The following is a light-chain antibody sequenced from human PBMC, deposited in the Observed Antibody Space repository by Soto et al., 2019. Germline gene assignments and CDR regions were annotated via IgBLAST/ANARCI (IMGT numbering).Light chain of an antibody. CDR3: QQYNSYWT. J-gene: IGKJ1*01. V-gene: IGKV1-5*01. Sequence: DIQITQSPSTLSASVGDRVTITCRASQSISTWLAWYQQKPGKAPRLLIYDAFSLESGVPPRFSGSGSGTEFTLTLSRLQPHDFATYYCQQYNSYWTLRQGTKVDIK. CDR1: QSISTW. CDR2: DAF.